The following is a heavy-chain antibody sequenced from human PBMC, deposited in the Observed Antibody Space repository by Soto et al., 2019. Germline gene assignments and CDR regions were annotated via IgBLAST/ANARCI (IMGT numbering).Heavy chain of an antibody. Sequence: QVQLQESGPGLVKPSQTLSLTCPVSVGSINSGGYCWSWIRQHPGKGLDWIGCISYGGSTSYNPSLKSRVTISVDTSKNQFSLKLTSVTAADTAVYYCSRGILVWGQGALITVSS. CDR3: SRGILV. CDR1: VGSINSGGYC. J-gene: IGHJ4*02. CDR2: ISYGGST. D-gene: IGHD5-18*01. V-gene: IGHV4-31*03.